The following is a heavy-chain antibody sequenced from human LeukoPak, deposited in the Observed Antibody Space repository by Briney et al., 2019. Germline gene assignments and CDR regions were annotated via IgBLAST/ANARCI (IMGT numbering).Heavy chain of an antibody. CDR3: ARSMVRGVTD. D-gene: IGHD3-10*01. V-gene: IGHV3-21*01. CDR2: ISSSSSYI. Sequence: GGSLRLSCAASGFTFSSYWMTWVRQAPGKGLEWVSSISSSSSYIYYADSVKGRFTISRDNAKNSLYLQMNSLRAEDTAVYYCARSMVRGVTDWGQGTLVTVSS. J-gene: IGHJ4*02. CDR1: GFTFSSYW.